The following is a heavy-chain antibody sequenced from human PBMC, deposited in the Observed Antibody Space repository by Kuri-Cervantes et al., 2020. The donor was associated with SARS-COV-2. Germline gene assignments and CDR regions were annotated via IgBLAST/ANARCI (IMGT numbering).Heavy chain of an antibody. CDR3: SRDPIAAAGTRLYYYYGMDV. D-gene: IGHD6-13*01. J-gene: IGHJ6*02. CDR2: IYTSGST. CDR1: GGSTSSGSYY. V-gene: IGHV4-61*02. Sequence: SETLSLTCTVSGGSTSSGSYYWSWIRQPAGKGLEWIGRIYTSGSTNYNPSLKSRVTMSVDTSKNQFSLKLSSVTAADTAVYYCSRDPIAAAGTRLYYYYGMDVWGQGTTVTVSS.